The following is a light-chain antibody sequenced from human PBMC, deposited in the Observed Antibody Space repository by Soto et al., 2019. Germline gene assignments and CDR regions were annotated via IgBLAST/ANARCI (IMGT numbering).Light chain of an antibody. CDR1: QGISRW. CDR3: QQANSFPWT. CDR2: TAT. J-gene: IGKJ1*01. Sequence: DIQMTQSPSSVSASVGDRVTITCRASQGISRWLAWYQQKPGKAPKLLIYTATSLQSGVPSRFSGSGSGTDVTLTISSLQPEDFATYYCQQANSFPWTFGQGTKVEIK. V-gene: IGKV1-12*01.